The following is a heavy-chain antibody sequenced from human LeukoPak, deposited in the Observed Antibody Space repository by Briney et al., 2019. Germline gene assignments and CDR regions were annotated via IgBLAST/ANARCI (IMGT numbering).Heavy chain of an antibody. J-gene: IGHJ6*03. CDR1: GFYFNHYG. CDR2: IRYDGSNK. Sequence: GGSLRLSCATSGFYFNHYGMHWVRQAPGKGLEWVAFIRYDGSNKYYADSVKGRFTISRDNSKNTLYLQMNSLRAEDTAVYYCAKRGGSSSSLYYYYYYMDVWGKGTTVTVSS. V-gene: IGHV3-30*02. CDR3: AKRGGSSSSLYYYYYYMDV. D-gene: IGHD6-6*01.